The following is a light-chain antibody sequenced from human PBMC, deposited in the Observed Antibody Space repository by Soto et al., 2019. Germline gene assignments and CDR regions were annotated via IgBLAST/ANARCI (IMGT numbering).Light chain of an antibody. J-gene: IGKJ2*01. V-gene: IGKV1-5*03. CDR1: QSISSW. CDR2: LAS. CDR3: QQYDSYSRT. Sequence: DIQMTQSPSTLSASVGDRVTITCRASQSISSWLAWYQQKPGKAPKLLIYLASSLESGVPSRFSGSGSGTEFTLTISSLQPDDFETYYCQQYDSYSRTFGQGTKVDIK.